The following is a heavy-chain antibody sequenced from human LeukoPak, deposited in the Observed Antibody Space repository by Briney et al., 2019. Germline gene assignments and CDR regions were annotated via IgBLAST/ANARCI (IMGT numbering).Heavy chain of an antibody. D-gene: IGHD1-1*01. J-gene: IGHJ5*02. CDR1: GGSLNGHY. Sequence: SETLSLTCAVYGGSLNGHYWSWIRQPPGKGLEWIGEGSERGGTKFNPSLKGRVAISADTSKNQFSLQLYSVTAADTAVYYCAKNGQNGFSFDPWGQGTLVTVSS. CDR3: AKNGQNGFSFDP. CDR2: GSERGGT. V-gene: IGHV4-34*01.